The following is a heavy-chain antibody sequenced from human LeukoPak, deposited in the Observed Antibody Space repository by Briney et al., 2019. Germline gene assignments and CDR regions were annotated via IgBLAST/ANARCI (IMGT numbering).Heavy chain of an antibody. D-gene: IGHD6-19*01. CDR2: VNHSGST. CDR1: GGSFSGYY. J-gene: IGHJ4*02. Sequence: PSETLSLTCAVYGGSFSGYYWSWIRQPPGKGLEWIGEVNHSGSTNYNPSLKSRVTISVDTSKNQFSLKLSSVTAADTAVYYCARALAGTSDYWGQGTLVTVSP. V-gene: IGHV4-34*01. CDR3: ARALAGTSDY.